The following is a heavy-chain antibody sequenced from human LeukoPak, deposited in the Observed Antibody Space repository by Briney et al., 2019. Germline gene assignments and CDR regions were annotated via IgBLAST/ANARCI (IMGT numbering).Heavy chain of an antibody. Sequence: SETLSLTCAVYGGSFSGYYWSWIRQPPGKGLEWIGEINHSGSTNYNPSLKSRVTISVDTSKNQFSLRLTSVTAADTAVYYCARASVLLSADFWGQGTLVTVSS. J-gene: IGHJ4*02. CDR2: INHSGST. D-gene: IGHD3-10*01. CDR1: GGSFSGYY. V-gene: IGHV4-34*01. CDR3: ARASVLLSADF.